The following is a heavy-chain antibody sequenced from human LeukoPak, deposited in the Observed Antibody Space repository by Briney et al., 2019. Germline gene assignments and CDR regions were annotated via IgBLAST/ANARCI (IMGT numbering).Heavy chain of an antibody. CDR2: INSDGSST. J-gene: IGHJ4*02. CDR1: GFTFSTYW. V-gene: IGHV3-74*01. CDR3: ARDSPHSSNDFHY. Sequence: GGSLRLSCAASGFTFSTYWMHWVRQAPGKGLVWVSRINSDGSSTRYADPVKGRFTVSRDNAKNTLYLQMNSLRAEDTAVYYCARDSPHSSNDFHYWGQGTLVTVSS. D-gene: IGHD6-13*01.